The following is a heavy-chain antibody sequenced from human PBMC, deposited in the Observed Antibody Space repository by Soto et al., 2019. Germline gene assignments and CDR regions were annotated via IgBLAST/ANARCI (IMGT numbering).Heavy chain of an antibody. J-gene: IGHJ6*02. V-gene: IGHV3-74*01. CDR1: GFTFSSDW. CDR3: ARERTSKGGMDI. CDR2: IISGGTRA. Sequence: LRLSCAASGFTFSSDWMNWVRQSPGKGLEWVSRIISGGTRATYADFVKGRFTITRDNAKNTLYLQMHSLTADDTAVYYCARERTSKGGMDIWGQGTTVTVSS.